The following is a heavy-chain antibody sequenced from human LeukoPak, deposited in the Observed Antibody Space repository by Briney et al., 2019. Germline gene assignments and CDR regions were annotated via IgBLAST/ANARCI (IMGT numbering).Heavy chain of an antibody. CDR2: INHSGST. V-gene: IGHV4-34*01. Sequence: PSETLSLTCAVYGGSFSGYYWSWIRQPPGKGLEWIGEINHSGSTNSNPSLKSRVTISVATSKKQFSLKPSSVTAADTAVYYCARHNRWNYYGSGGRLDWFDPWGQGTLVTASS. D-gene: IGHD3-10*01. J-gene: IGHJ5*02. CDR1: GGSFSGYY. CDR3: ARHNRWNYYGSGGRLDWFDP.